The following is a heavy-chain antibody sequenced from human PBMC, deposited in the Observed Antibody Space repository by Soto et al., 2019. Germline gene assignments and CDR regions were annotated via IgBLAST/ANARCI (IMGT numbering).Heavy chain of an antibody. D-gene: IGHD3-10*01. V-gene: IGHV4-4*07. CDR2: IYTSGST. CDR3: ARGGLWFGELLPYYSYGMDA. Sequence: SETLSRTCTVSGGSINRYYWSCIRQPAGKGLEWIGRIYTSGSTNYNPSLKSRVTMSVDTSKNQFSLKLSSVTAADTAVYYCARGGLWFGELLPYYSYGMDAWGQGTTVTVSS. CDR1: GGSINRYY. J-gene: IGHJ6*02.